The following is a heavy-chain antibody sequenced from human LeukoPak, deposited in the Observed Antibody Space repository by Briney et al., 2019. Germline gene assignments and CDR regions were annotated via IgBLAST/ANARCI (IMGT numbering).Heavy chain of an antibody. CDR1: GDSISSGGYY. Sequence: SETLSLTCKVSGDSISSGGYYWGWIRQPPGKGLQWVASIYYSGGTFYNPSLKRRVTISVDTSKNQFSLRLNSMTAADTAVYYCARDVRVRGVVGYFYQYMDVWGKGTTVTVSS. D-gene: IGHD3-10*01. J-gene: IGHJ6*03. CDR3: ARDVRVRGVVGYFYQYMDV. V-gene: IGHV4-39*07. CDR2: IYYSGGT.